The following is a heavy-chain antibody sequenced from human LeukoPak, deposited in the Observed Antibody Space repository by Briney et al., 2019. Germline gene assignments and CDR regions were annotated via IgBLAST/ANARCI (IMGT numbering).Heavy chain of an antibody. CDR3: AREGRYCSGGSCYLDY. CDR1: GYTFTSYG. Sequence: GASVKVSCKASGYTFTSYGISWVRQAPEQGLEWMGWISAYNGNTNYAQKLQGRVTMTTDTSTSTAYMELRSLRSDDTAVYYCAREGRYCSGGSCYLDYWGQGTLVTVSS. J-gene: IGHJ4*02. CDR2: ISAYNGNT. V-gene: IGHV1-18*01. D-gene: IGHD2-15*01.